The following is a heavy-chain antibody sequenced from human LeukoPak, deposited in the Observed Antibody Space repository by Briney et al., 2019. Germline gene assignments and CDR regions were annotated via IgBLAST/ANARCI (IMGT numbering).Heavy chain of an antibody. CDR3: ARSRRYCSSTSCYIKAYYYGMDV. V-gene: IGHV4-34*01. D-gene: IGHD2-2*02. CDR2: INHSGST. Sequence: KSSETLSLTCTVSGGSISSYYWSWIRQPPGKGLEWIGEINHSGSTNYNPSLKSRVTISVDTSKNQFSLKLSSVTAADTAVYYCARSRRYCSSTSCYIKAYYYGMDVWGQGTTVTVSS. CDR1: GGSISSYY. J-gene: IGHJ6*02.